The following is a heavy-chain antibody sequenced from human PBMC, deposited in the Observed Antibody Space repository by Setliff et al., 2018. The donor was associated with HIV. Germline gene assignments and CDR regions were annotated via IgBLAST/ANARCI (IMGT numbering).Heavy chain of an antibody. Sequence: PSETLSLTCTVSGGSISRSSYYWGWFRQPPGKGLEWIGSIYYSGSTYYNPSLKSRVTISVDMSKNQFSLKLNSVTAADTAVYHCARGDTYYHDSSGYVKSALDAFDIWGRGTLVTVSS. CDR3: ARGDTYYHDSSGYVKSALDAFDI. J-gene: IGHJ3*02. CDR1: GGSISRSSYY. CDR2: IYYSGST. V-gene: IGHV4-39*07. D-gene: IGHD3-22*01.